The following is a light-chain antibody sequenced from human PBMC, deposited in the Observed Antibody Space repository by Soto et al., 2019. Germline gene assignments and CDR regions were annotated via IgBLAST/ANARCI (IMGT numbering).Light chain of an antibody. Sequence: QSALNQPPSASGSPGQSVTISCTGTSSDVGGYNYVSWYQQHPGKAPKLMIYEVSKRPSGVPDRFSGSKSGNTASLTVSGLLADDEADYYCSSYGGSNTFGVFGTGTKVTVL. CDR3: SSYGGSNTFGV. V-gene: IGLV2-8*01. J-gene: IGLJ1*01. CDR2: EVS. CDR1: SSDVGGYNY.